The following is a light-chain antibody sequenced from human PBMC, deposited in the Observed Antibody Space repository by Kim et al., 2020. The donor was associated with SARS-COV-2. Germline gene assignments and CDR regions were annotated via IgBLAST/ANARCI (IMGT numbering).Light chain of an antibody. J-gene: IGLJ3*02. Sequence: QSALTQPRSVSGSPGQSVTISCTGTSSDVGGYNYVSWYQQHPGKAPKLMLYDVSKRPSGVPDRFSGSKSGNTASLTISGLQAEDEADYYCCSYAGSYTLVFGGGTQLTVL. CDR3: CSYAGSYTLV. CDR2: DVS. V-gene: IGLV2-11*01. CDR1: SSDVGGYNY.